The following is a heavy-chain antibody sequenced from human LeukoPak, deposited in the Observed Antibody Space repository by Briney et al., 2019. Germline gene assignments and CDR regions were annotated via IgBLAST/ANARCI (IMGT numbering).Heavy chain of an antibody. J-gene: IGHJ4*02. Sequence: ASVKVSCKASGYTFTSYGISWVRQAPGQGLEWMGIINPSGGSTSYAQKFQGRVTMTRDTSTSTVYMELSSLRSEDTAVYYCARDRREVFDYWGQGTLVTVSS. CDR3: ARDRREVFDY. V-gene: IGHV1-46*01. CDR1: GYTFTSYG. CDR2: INPSGGST.